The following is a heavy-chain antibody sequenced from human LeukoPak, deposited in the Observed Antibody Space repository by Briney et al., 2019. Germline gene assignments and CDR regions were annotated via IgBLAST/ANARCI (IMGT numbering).Heavy chain of an antibody. Sequence: SETLSLTCTVSGGSISNYYWSWIRQPPGKGLEWVGYIYYTGTTKYNPSLESRVTISLDTPKNQFSLKLSSVTAAATAVYHCARSRDGYNYHYFDSWGQGTLVTVSS. CDR2: IYYTGTT. CDR1: GGSISNYY. D-gene: IGHD5-24*01. J-gene: IGHJ4*02. CDR3: ARSRDGYNYHYFDS. V-gene: IGHV4-59*01.